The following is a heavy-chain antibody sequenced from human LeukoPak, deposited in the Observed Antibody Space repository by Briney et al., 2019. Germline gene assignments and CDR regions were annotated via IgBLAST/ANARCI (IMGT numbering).Heavy chain of an antibody. V-gene: IGHV1-8*01. Sequence: ASVKVSCKASGYTFTSYDINWVRQATGQGLEWMGWMNPISGNTGYAQKFQGRVTMTRNTSISTAYMELSSLRSEDTAVYYCARGSPSYGDLGLWGQGTLVTVSS. D-gene: IGHD4-17*01. CDR1: GYTFTSYD. CDR3: ARGSPSYGDLGL. J-gene: IGHJ5*02. CDR2: MNPISGNT.